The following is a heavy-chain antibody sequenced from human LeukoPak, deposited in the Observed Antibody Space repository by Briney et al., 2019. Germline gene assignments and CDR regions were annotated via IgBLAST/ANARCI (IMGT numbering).Heavy chain of an antibody. CDR3: ARVSGYGDYVIRGWRDLYYYYYMDV. CDR2: IYSSGST. V-gene: IGHV4-4*07. J-gene: IGHJ6*03. CDR1: GGSIRTYY. Sequence: KPSETLSLTCIVSGGSIRTYYWSWIRQPPGKGLEWIGRIYSSGSTNYNPSLKSRVTMSVDTSKNQFSLKLSSVTAADTAVYYCARVSGYGDYVIRGWRDLYYYYYMDVWGKGTTVTVSS. D-gene: IGHD4-17*01.